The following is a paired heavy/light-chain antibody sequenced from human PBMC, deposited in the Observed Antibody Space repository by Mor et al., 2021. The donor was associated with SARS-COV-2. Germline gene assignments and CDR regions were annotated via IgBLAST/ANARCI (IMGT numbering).Light chain of an antibody. V-gene: IGKV1-39*01. CDR2: TAS. J-gene: IGKJ3*01. CDR3: QHSYIPPFT. CDR1: QSISSY. Sequence: DIQMTQSPSSLSASVGDRVTITCRASQSISSYVNWYQQKVGKPPKLLIFTASILQGGVPSRFSGSGSGTDFTLTISRLQPEDFASYYCQHSYIPPFTFGPGTKVDIK.
Heavy chain of an antibody. J-gene: IGHJ6*02. Sequence: QVQLQESGPGLVKPSETLSLTCTVSGGSIRGYYWSWIRQPPGKGLEWIGYIDYSGSANYNTPLKSRVTISLDTSKEQVSLRLTSVTAADTATYYCAREGGGYSGISGTYYGMDVWGQGTTVTVSS. CDR3: AREGGGYSGISGTYYGMDV. D-gene: IGHD1-26*01. CDR1: GGSIRGYY. V-gene: IGHV4-59*01. CDR2: IDYSGSA.